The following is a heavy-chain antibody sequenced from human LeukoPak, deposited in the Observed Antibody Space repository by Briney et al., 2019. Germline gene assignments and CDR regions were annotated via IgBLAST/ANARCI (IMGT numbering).Heavy chain of an antibody. CDR1: GYTFTSYD. CDR2: MNPNSGNT. D-gene: IGHD1-26*01. Sequence: ASVKVSCKASGYTFTSYDINWVRQATGQGLEWMGWMNPNSGNTGYAQKFQGRVTITRNTSISTAYMELSSLRSEDTAVYYCAREPGDRSGSYSAFDYWGQGTLVTVSS. CDR3: AREPGDRSGSYSAFDY. J-gene: IGHJ4*02. V-gene: IGHV1-8*03.